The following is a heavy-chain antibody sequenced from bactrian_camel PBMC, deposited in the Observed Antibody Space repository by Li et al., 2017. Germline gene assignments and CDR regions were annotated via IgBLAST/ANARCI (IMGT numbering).Heavy chain of an antibody. J-gene: IGHJ4*01. Sequence: HVQLVESGGGSVRAGTSLTLTCVTSGYTDDGHCMGWFRQVPGKLREGVAAIDSDGNTNYADSVEGRFTISRDNAKNTVYLQMNSLKPEDTAMYYCAAVSGSCESGGGDPHEYDYWGQGTQVTVS. CDR1: GYTDDGHC. CDR3: AAVSGSCESGGGDPHEYDY. CDR2: IDSDGNT. D-gene: IGHD6*01. V-gene: IGHV3S53*01.